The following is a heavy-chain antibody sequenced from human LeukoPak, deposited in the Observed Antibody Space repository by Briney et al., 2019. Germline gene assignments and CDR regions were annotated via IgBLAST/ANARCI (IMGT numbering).Heavy chain of an antibody. J-gene: IGHJ5*02. CDR2: INPNSGGT. D-gene: IGHD5-18*01. CDR1: GYTFAGYH. CDR3: TRDRPYTATMWFDT. Sequence: GASVKVSCKASGYTFAGYHVHWVRQAPGQGLEWMGWINPNSGGTHSAQKFQGRVTMTRDTSINTAYMELSGLTPDDTAIYYCTRDRPYTATMWFDTWGQGTLVTVSS. V-gene: IGHV1-2*02.